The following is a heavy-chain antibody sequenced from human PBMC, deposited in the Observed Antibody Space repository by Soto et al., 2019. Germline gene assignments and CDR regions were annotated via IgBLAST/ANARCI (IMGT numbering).Heavy chain of an antibody. CDR1: GASMSSNTYY. D-gene: IGHD6-13*01. CDR3: ARSTIAHDLFMYPFDS. J-gene: IGHJ4*01. V-gene: IGHV4-39*01. Sequence: SETLSRTCTGSGASMSSNTYYWAWVRRPPGKGLEGIGGSYYEGSGYYNPSLKGRLTISGGTSNNQLSLELNSVTAADTAVYYCARSTIAHDLFMYPFDSWGEGTLVTVSS. CDR2: SYYEGSG.